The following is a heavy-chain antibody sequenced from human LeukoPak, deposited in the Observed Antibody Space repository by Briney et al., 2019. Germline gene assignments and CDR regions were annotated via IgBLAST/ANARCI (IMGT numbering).Heavy chain of an antibody. D-gene: IGHD5-18*01. V-gene: IGHV3-23*01. Sequence: PGGSLRLSCAASGFTFSSYAMGWVRQAPGKGLEWVSAISGSGGSTYYADSVKGRFTISRDNSKNTLYLQMNSLRAEDTAVYYCAKHEWIQLWTRFDYWGQGTLVTVSS. J-gene: IGHJ4*02. CDR1: GFTFSSYA. CDR2: ISGSGGST. CDR3: AKHEWIQLWTRFDY.